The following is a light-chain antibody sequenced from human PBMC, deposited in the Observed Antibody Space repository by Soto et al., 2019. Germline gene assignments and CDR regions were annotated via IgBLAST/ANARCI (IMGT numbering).Light chain of an antibody. V-gene: IGLV2-8*01. CDR3: SSYAGRSTFFV. CDR2: EVS. CDR1: SSDVGGYNY. Sequence: QSALTQPPSASGSPGQSVTISCTGTSSDVGGYNYVSWYQQNPGRAPKVMIYEVSKRPSGVPDRFSGSKSGNTASLTVSGLQVEDEADYYCSSYAGRSTFFVFGTGTKLTVL. J-gene: IGLJ1*01.